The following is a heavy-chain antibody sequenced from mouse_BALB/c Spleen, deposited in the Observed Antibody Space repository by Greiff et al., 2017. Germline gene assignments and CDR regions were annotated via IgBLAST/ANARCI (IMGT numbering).Heavy chain of an antibody. CDR1: GFNIKDTY. V-gene: IGHV14-3*02. J-gene: IGHJ3*01. CDR3: ARSNYGSWFAY. Sequence: EVKLVESGAELVKPGASVKLSCTASGFNIKDTYMHWVKQRPEQGLEWIGRIDPANGNTKYDPKFQGKATITADTSSNTAYLQLSSLTSEDTAVYYCARSNYGSWFAYWGQGTLVTVSA. CDR2: IDPANGNT. D-gene: IGHD1-1*01.